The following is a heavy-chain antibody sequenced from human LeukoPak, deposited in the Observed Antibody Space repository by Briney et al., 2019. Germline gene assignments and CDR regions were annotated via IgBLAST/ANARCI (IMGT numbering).Heavy chain of an antibody. Sequence: GGSLRLSCAASGFTFNSYALSWVRPAPGMGLEWISAISGSGDSTHYADSVKGRFTISRANSKTTVYLHMNSLRAEDTSIYYCARDRLNQLLTNWFDPWGQGTLVTVSS. CDR3: ARDRLNQLLTNWFDP. CDR1: GFTFNSYA. J-gene: IGHJ5*02. D-gene: IGHD2-2*01. CDR2: ISGSGDST. V-gene: IGHV3-23*01.